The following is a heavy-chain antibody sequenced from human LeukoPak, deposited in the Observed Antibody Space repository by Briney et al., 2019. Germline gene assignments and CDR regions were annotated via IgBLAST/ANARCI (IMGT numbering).Heavy chain of an antibody. Sequence: ASVKVSCKASGYTFTSYGISWVRQAPGQGLEWMGGFDPEDGETIYAQKFQGRVTMTEHTSTDTAYMELSSLRSEDTAVYYCATGTRLPDFDYWGQGTLVTVSS. J-gene: IGHJ4*02. V-gene: IGHV1-24*01. CDR1: GYTFTSYG. D-gene: IGHD6-25*01. CDR3: ATGTRLPDFDY. CDR2: FDPEDGET.